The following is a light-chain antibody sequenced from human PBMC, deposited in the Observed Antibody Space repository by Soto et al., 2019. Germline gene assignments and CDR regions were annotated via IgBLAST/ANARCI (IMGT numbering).Light chain of an antibody. J-gene: IGKJ1*01. CDR1: QSISNT. Sequence: EVVMTQSPATLSVSPGEGATLSCRASQSISNTLAWYQLRPGQSPRLLIYDAATTATGIPARFSGSGSGTEFTLTISSLQSEDFAVYYCQQYYTRPHTFGQGTKVDI. CDR3: QQYYTRPHT. CDR2: DAA. V-gene: IGKV3-15*01.